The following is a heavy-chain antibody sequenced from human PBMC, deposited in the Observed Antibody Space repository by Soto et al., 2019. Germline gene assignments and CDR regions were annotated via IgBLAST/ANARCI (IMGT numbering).Heavy chain of an antibody. J-gene: IGHJ6*02. Sequence: EVQLLESGGGLVQPGGSLRLSCAASGFTFKSYAMSWVRQAPGKGLEWVSGISGSGASGGSTYYADSVKGRFTISRDNSKNTMYLQMNSLRDEDTAVYYCAKDLSLGVVTTNYYYYYGMDVWGQGTTVTVSS. CDR1: GFTFKSYA. CDR3: AKDLSLGVVTTNYYYYYGMDV. CDR2: ISGSGASGGST. V-gene: IGHV3-23*01. D-gene: IGHD3-3*01.